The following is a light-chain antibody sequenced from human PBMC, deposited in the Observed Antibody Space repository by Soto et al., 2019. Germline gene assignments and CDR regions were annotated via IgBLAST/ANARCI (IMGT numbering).Light chain of an antibody. J-gene: IGKJ1*01. Sequence: DIQMTQSPSSLSASGGDRVTITCRASQTIGRYLNWYQQKPEKAPKVLIYRASHLESGVPSRFSASGSGTEFSLTINSLQADDFATYYCQQYHIYSWTFGQGTKVDIK. V-gene: IGKV1-5*03. CDR3: QQYHIYSWT. CDR2: RAS. CDR1: QTIGRY.